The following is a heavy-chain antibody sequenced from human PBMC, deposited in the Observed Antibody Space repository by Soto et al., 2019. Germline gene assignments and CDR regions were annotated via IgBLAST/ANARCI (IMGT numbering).Heavy chain of an antibody. V-gene: IGHV3-23*01. J-gene: IGHJ4*02. Sequence: EVQLLESGGGLVQPGRSLRLSCAASGFTFSSYAMNWVRQAPGKGLEWVSAMSGTGGSTYYADSVKGRFTISRDNSKNTRYLQMNSLRVEDTTVFYYAKAGFSSGWSPSYFDSWGQGTLVTVSS. CDR3: AKAGFSSGWSPSYFDS. D-gene: IGHD6-19*01. CDR2: MSGTGGST. CDR1: GFTFSSYA.